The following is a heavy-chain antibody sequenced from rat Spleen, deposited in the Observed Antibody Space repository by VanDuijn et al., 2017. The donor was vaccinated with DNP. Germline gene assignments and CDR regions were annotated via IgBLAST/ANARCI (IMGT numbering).Heavy chain of an antibody. CDR3: ARHVNNYDY. Sequence: EVQLVESGGGLVQPGRSLKLSCAASGFTFSNYGMAWVRQAPTKGLEWVATISYDGSSTYYRDSVKGRFTISRDNAKSTLYLQMDSLRSEDTATYYCARHVNNYDYWGQGVMVTVSS. CDR1: GFTFSNYG. J-gene: IGHJ2*01. V-gene: IGHV5-29*01. D-gene: IGHD1-10*01. CDR2: ISYDGSST.